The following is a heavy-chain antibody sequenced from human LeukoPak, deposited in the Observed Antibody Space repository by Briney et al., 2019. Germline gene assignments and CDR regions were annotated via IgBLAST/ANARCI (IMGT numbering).Heavy chain of an antibody. CDR3: ARGGGDYGDYVQRN. V-gene: IGHV4-34*01. J-gene: IGHJ4*02. CDR2: INHSGST. D-gene: IGHD4-17*01. CDR1: GGSFSGYY. Sequence: SETLSLTCAVYGGSFSGYYWSWIRQPPGKGLEWIGEINHSGSTNYNPSLKSRVTISVDTSKNQFSLKLSSVTAADTAVYYCARGGGDYGDYVQRNSGQGTLFTVSS.